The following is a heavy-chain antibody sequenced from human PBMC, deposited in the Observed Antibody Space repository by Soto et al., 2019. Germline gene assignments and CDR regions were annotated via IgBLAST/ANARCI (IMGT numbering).Heavy chain of an antibody. CDR2: TSGSGVGT. CDR3: AKGSRGWYGYGMDV. CDR1: VFIGSDYA. Sequence: EVQLLESGGGLVQPGGSLRLTCAASVFIGSDYAMSWVRQAPGKGLEWVSSTSGSGVGTYYADSVKGRFTISRDNSKNTLYLQMNSLRAEDTALYYCAKGSRGWYGYGMDVWGQGTTVTVSS. J-gene: IGHJ6*02. V-gene: IGHV3-23*01. D-gene: IGHD6-19*01.